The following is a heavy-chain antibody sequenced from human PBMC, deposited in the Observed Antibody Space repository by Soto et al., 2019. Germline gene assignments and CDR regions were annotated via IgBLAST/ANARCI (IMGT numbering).Heavy chain of an antibody. V-gene: IGHV1-24*01. CDR1: GYTLTELS. Sequence: GASVKVSCKVSGYTLTELSMHRVRQAPGKGLEWMGGFDPEDGETIYAQKFQGRVTMTEDTSTDTAYMDLSSLRSEDTAVYYCATVVYCSGGSCSDYYYYGMDVWGQGTTVTVSS. CDR2: FDPEDGET. J-gene: IGHJ6*02. D-gene: IGHD2-15*01. CDR3: ATVVYCSGGSCSDYYYYGMDV.